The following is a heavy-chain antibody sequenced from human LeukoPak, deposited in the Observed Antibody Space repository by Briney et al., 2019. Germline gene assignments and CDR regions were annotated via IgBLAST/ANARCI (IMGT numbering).Heavy chain of an antibody. Sequence: PGGSLRLSCAASGFTFSSHGMNWVRQAPGKGPEWVAVISASGGSTHYADSVKGRFTISRDNSENNLYLQMNSLRVEDTAVYYCAKAPRSGGSQPLDYWGQGTLVTVSS. CDR1: GFTFSSHG. V-gene: IGHV3-23*01. CDR3: AKAPRSGGSQPLDY. CDR2: ISASGGST. J-gene: IGHJ4*02. D-gene: IGHD2-15*01.